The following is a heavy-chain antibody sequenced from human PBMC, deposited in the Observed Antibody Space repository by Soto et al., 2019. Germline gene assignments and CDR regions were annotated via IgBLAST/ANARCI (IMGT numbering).Heavy chain of an antibody. J-gene: IGHJ6*02. D-gene: IGHD2-15*01. CDR2: ISAYNGNT. V-gene: IGHV1-18*04. CDR1: GYTFTSYG. CDR3: ARYVGSCSGGSCYSSYYYYGMDV. Sequence: ASVKVSCKASGYTFTSYGISWVRQAPGQGLEWMGWISAYNGNTNYAQKLQGRVTMTTDTSTSTAYMELRSLRSDDTAVYYCARYVGSCSGGSCYSSYYYYGMDVWGQGTTVTVS.